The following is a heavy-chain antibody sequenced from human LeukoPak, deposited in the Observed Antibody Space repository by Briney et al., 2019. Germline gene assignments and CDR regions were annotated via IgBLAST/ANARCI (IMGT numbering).Heavy chain of an antibody. J-gene: IGHJ4*02. V-gene: IGHV4-34*03. CDR3: LTHSSGSRGFDY. CDR2: INHSGST. CDR1: GGSFSGYY. D-gene: IGHD3-22*01. Sequence: PSETLSLTCAVYGGSFSGYYWSWIRQPPGKGLEWIGEINHSGSTNYNPSLKSRVTISVDTSKNQFSLKLSSVTAADTAVYYCLTHSSGSRGFDYWGQGTLVTVSS.